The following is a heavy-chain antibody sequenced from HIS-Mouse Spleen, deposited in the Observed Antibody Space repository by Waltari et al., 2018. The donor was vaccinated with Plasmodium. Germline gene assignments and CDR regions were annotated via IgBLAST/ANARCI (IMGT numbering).Heavy chain of an antibody. CDR1: GYSISRGYY. CDR3: ARSLGIASSYWYFDL. V-gene: IGHV4-38-2*02. J-gene: IGHJ2*01. Sequence: QVQLQESGPGLVKPSETLSLTCTVSGYSISRGYYWGWIRQHPGKGLEWIGSIYHSGSTYYNPSLKSRVTISVDTSKNQFSLKLSSVTAADTAVYYCARSLGIASSYWYFDLWGRGTLVTVSS. D-gene: IGHD2-15*01. CDR2: IYHSGST.